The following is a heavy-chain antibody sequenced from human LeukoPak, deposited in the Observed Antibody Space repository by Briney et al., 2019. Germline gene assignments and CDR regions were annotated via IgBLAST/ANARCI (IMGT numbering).Heavy chain of an antibody. CDR2: IYTSGST. CDR1: GGSISSYY. J-gene: IGHJ4*02. D-gene: IGHD5-24*01. Sequence: SETLPLTCTVSGGSISSYYWSWIRQPAGKGLEWIGRIYTSGSTNYNPSLKSRVTMSVEMSKNQFSLKLSSVTAADTAVYYCARSLTSRDGYNPVDSWGQGTLVTVSS. V-gene: IGHV4-4*07. CDR3: ARSLTSRDGYNPVDS.